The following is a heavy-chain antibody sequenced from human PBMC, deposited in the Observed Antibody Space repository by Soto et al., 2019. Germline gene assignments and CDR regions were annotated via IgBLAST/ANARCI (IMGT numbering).Heavy chain of an antibody. CDR1: GGTFSNYA. CDR2: IIPIFGTT. D-gene: IGHD3-22*01. J-gene: IGHJ1*01. V-gene: IGHV1-69*12. Sequence: QVQLVQSGAEVKKPGSSVKVSCKASGGTFSNYALSWVRQAPGQGVEWMGDIIPIFGTTNNAQKFQGRVTSTADAATSTAYMEMSSLTSEDTAVYYCASRRERYYYHTSGYGWGQGTLVSVSS. CDR3: ASRRERYYYHTSGYG.